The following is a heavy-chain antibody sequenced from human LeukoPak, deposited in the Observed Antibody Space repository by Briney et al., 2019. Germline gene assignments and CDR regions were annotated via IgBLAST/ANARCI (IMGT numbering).Heavy chain of an antibody. D-gene: IGHD3-10*01. CDR2: INHSGST. CDR3: ARGSNYYDSRKGWFDP. Sequence: SETLSLTCAVYGGSFSGYYWSWIRQPPGKGLEWIGEINHSGSTNYNPSLKSRVTISVDTSKNQFSLKLSSVTAADTAVYYCARGSNYYDSRKGWFDPWGQGTLVTVSS. J-gene: IGHJ5*02. CDR1: GGSFSGYY. V-gene: IGHV4-34*01.